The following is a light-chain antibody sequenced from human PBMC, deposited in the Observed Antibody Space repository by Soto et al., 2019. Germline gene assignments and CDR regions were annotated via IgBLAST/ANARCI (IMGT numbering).Light chain of an antibody. CDR2: AAS. V-gene: IGKV1-9*01. Sequence: DIQLTQSPSFLSASVGDRVTITCRASQGISSYLAWFQQKPGRAPKLLVYAASTLQSGVPSRFSGSGSGTEFTLTISCLQPEDFATYYCQQRKDYPLTFGGGTKVEIK. CDR1: QGISSY. J-gene: IGKJ4*01. CDR3: QQRKDYPLT.